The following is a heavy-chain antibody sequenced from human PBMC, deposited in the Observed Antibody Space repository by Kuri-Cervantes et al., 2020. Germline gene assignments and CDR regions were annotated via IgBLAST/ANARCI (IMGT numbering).Heavy chain of an antibody. CDR2: MNPNSGNT. V-gene: IGHV1-8*01. CDR3: AKRGYSYGELVY. D-gene: IGHD5-18*01. CDR1: GYTFTSYD. Sequence: ASVKVSCKASGYTFTSYDINWVRQATGQGLEWMGWMNPNSGNTGYAQKFQGRVTMTRNTSISTAYMELRSLRSDDTAVYYCAKRGYSYGELVYWGQGTLVTVS. J-gene: IGHJ4*02.